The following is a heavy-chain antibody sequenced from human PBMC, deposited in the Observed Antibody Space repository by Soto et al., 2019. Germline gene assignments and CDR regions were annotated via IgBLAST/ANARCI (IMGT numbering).Heavy chain of an antibody. V-gene: IGHV4-38-2*01. CDR1: GYAISSGFY. CDR3: ARVRRIGMSGSPGDS. J-gene: IGHJ4*02. D-gene: IGHD3-10*01. CDR2: IYFTGTT. Sequence: SETLSLTCDVSGYAISSGFYWAWIRQPPGKRLEWIGNIYFTGTTSYNPSLKTRVTMSVDTSKNQFSLRLSSVPAADTAVFYCARVRRIGMSGSPGDSWGQGTQVTVSS.